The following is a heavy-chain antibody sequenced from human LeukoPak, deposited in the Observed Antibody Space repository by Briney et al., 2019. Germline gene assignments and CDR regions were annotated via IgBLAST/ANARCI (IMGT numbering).Heavy chain of an antibody. CDR2: IIPILGIA. CDR3: ARDHDDDAFDI. CDR1: GGTFSSYA. V-gene: IGHV1-69*04. Sequence: SVRVSCKASGGTFSSYAISWVRQAPGQGLEWMGRIIPILGIANYAQKFQGRVTITADKSTSTAYMELSSLRSEDTAVYYCARDHDDDAFDIWGQGTMVTVSS. J-gene: IGHJ3*02. D-gene: IGHD3-16*01.